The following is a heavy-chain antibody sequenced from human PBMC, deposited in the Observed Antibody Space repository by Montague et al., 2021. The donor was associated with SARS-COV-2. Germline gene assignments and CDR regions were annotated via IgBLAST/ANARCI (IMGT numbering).Heavy chain of an antibody. CDR2: IDNSGST. Sequence: SETLSLTCTVSGDSIRESHWSRIRQPPGKGLEWIGYIDNSGSTNYNPALESRVTLTVSASNNQFYLTLRSVTAADTAVYYCARLTGSRVYYYHYGLDVWGQGTTVTVSS. CDR1: GDSIRESH. J-gene: IGHJ6*02. D-gene: IGHD1-20*01. V-gene: IGHV4-4*09. CDR3: ARLTGSRVYYYHYGLDV.